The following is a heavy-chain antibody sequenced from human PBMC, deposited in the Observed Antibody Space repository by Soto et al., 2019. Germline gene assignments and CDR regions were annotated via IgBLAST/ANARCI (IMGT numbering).Heavy chain of an antibody. Sequence: PGGSLRLSCAASGFTFSIYSMNWVRHAPGKGLEWVSSISSSSSYIYYADSVKGRFTISRDNAKNSLYLQMNSLRAEDTAVYYCARMITMVRGVIKWEFDWFDPWGQGTLVTVSS. CDR3: ARMITMVRGVIKWEFDWFDP. J-gene: IGHJ5*02. D-gene: IGHD3-10*01. V-gene: IGHV3-21*01. CDR1: GFTFSIYS. CDR2: ISSSSSYI.